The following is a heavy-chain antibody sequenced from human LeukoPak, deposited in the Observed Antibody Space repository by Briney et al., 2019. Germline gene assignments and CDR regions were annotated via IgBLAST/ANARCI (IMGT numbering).Heavy chain of an antibody. CDR2: IYPSDSDT. Sequence: GESLKISCKASGYSFSNYWIGWVRQMPGKGLEWMGIIYPSDSDTRYSPSFQGQVTISADMSISTAYLQWSSLKASDTAMYYCARPPNSGYDFWGQGALVTVSS. D-gene: IGHD5-12*01. CDR1: GYSFSNYW. V-gene: IGHV5-51*01. J-gene: IGHJ4*02. CDR3: ARPPNSGYDF.